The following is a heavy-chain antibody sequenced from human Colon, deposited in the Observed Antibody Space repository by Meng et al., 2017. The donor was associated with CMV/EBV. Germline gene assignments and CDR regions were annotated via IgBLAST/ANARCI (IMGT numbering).Heavy chain of an antibody. CDR1: GYTFTTYF. V-gene: IGHV1-46*01. D-gene: IGHD2-2*01. Sequence: SCKASGYTFTTYFIHWVRQAPGQGLEWMGIINPSGGDTTYAQKFQGRVTMTRDTSTSTVYLELSSLKSEDTALYYCRTCSRTSCRDYWGQGTLVTVSS. CDR2: INPSGGDT. CDR3: RTCSRTSCRDY. J-gene: IGHJ4*02.